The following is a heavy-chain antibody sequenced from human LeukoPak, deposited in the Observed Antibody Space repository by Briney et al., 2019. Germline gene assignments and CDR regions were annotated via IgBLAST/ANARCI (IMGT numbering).Heavy chain of an antibody. CDR2: IFYSGST. D-gene: IGHD2-2*01. J-gene: IGHJ6*03. Sequence: SETMSLICTVSGGSISTSGYYWGWIRQPPGEGLEWIGTIFYSGSTSYNPSLKSRVTISVDTSKNQFYLKLSSVTAADTAVYYCARDLGIGVPAAGYYYYYYMDVWGKGTTVTVSS. V-gene: IGHV4-39*02. CDR1: GGSISTSGYY. CDR3: ARDLGIGVPAAGYYYYYYMDV.